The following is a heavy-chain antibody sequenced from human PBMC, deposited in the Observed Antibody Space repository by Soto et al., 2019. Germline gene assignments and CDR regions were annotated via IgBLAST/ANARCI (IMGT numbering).Heavy chain of an antibody. D-gene: IGHD1-1*01. Sequence: PGGSLRLSCAVSGFTFETYPMHWVRQAPGKGLEWVAVISFDGFNKYYADSVKGRFTVSRDNSKNTMSLEMNSLRGDDSAAYYCARDRERDWISYYLASWGQGTRVTVSS. CDR3: ARDRERDWISYYLAS. J-gene: IGHJ4*02. V-gene: IGHV3-30-3*01. CDR2: ISFDGFNK. CDR1: GFTFETYP.